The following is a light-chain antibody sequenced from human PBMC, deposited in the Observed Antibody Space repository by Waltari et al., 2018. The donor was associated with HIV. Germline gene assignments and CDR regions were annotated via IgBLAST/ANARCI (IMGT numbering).Light chain of an antibody. J-gene: IGLJ2*01. Sequence: QSVLTQPPSVYAAPGQKVTISCHGSSSNIGNNFISWYQKVPGTAPKPLIYDQTERPSAIPYRVSGSNSVRSGTRGTSGLQTWDGAAYYCAPWDSGLRAGVFGGGTKVTVL. CDR3: APWDSGLRAGV. CDR2: DQT. V-gene: IGLV1-51*01. CDR1: SSNIGNNF.